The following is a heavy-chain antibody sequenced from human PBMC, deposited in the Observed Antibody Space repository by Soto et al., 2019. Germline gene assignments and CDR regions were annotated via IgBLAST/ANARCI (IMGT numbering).Heavy chain of an antibody. Sequence: PGESRNIACKGSGYFFTSYWISWVRQMPGKGPEWMGRIDPSDSYTNYSPSFQGHVTISADKSISTAYLQWSSLKASDTAMYYCARHGYCSSTSCYLSMWSWFDPWGQGTLVTVSS. D-gene: IGHD2-2*03. CDR3: ARHGYCSSTSCYLSMWSWFDP. J-gene: IGHJ5*02. V-gene: IGHV5-10-1*01. CDR1: GYFFTSYW. CDR2: IDPSDSYT.